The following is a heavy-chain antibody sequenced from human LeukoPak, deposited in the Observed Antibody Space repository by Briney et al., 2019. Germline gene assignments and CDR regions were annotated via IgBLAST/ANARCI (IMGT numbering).Heavy chain of an antibody. J-gene: IGHJ4*02. D-gene: IGHD6-19*01. CDR1: GHSISSDYL. CDR3: ARRSGSGWNYFDS. Sequence: PSETLSLTCAVSGHSISSDYLCGWIRQPPGKGLEWIGTFFHSGSTFYNPSVKSRVTISLDTSKNQFSLRLSSVTAADTAVYYCARRSGSGWNYFDSWGQGTLVTVSS. CDR2: FFHSGST. V-gene: IGHV4-38-2*01.